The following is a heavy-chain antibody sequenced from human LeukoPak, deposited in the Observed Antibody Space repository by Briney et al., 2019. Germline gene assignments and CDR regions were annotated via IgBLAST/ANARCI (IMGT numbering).Heavy chain of an antibody. CDR2: IYYSGSS. D-gene: IGHD5-24*01. V-gene: IGHV4-31*03. J-gene: IGHJ4*02. Sequence: SQTLSLTCTVSGGSINNGGYYWSWIRQHPGMCLEWIGYIYYSGSSYYNPSLRSRVTISVDTSKNHFSLKLSSVTAADTAVYYCARNRDGYNSFDYWGQGTLVTVSS. CDR1: GGSINNGGYY. CDR3: ARNRDGYNSFDY.